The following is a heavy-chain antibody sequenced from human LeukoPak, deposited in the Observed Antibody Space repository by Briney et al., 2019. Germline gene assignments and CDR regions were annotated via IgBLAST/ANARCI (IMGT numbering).Heavy chain of an antibody. J-gene: IGHJ4*02. CDR2: INPSGGST. D-gene: IGHD3-9*01. Sequence: ASVKVSCKASGYTFTSYYMHWVRQAPGQGLEWMGIINPSGGSTSYAQKFQGRVTMTRDMSTSTVYMELSSLRSEDTAVYYCARDGRKNDILTGYQFDYWGQGTLVTVSS. CDR3: ARDGRKNDILTGYQFDY. CDR1: GYTFTSYY. V-gene: IGHV1-46*01.